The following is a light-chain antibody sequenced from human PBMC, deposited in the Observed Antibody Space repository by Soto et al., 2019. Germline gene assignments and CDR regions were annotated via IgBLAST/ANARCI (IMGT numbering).Light chain of an antibody. CDR1: SSDVGGYNY. J-gene: IGLJ2*01. V-gene: IGLV2-14*01. CDR3: SSYTSSSTLVV. Sequence: QSALTQPASVSGSPGQSITISCTGTSSDVGGYNYVSWYQQHPGKAPKLMIYDVSNRPSGVSNRFSGSKSGNTASLPISGLQAEDEADYYSSSYTSSSTLVVFGGGTKVTAL. CDR2: DVS.